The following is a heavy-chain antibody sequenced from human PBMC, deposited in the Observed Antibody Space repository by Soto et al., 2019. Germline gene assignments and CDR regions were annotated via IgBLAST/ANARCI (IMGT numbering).Heavy chain of an antibody. CDR2: VYYSGTT. CDR3: ARYVNPYDTAVWFDP. J-gene: IGHJ5*02. D-gene: IGHD3-9*01. V-gene: IGHV4-59*01. Sequence: QVQLQESGPGLVKPSETLSLTCTVSGGSTRNYFWSWIRQPPQKGLEWIGRVYYSGTTNYNSSLKRRVTRSLDTSKNQVSLRLRSVTAADTAVYYCARYVNPYDTAVWFDPWGQGTLVTVSS. CDR1: GGSTRNYF.